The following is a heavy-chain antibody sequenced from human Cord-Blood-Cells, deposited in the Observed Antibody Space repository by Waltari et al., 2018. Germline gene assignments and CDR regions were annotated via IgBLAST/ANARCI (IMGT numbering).Heavy chain of an antibody. V-gene: IGHV3-48*02. J-gene: IGHJ5*02. CDR3: ARDLRKVGMGWFDP. Sequence: EVQLVESGGGLVQPGGSLRLSCAASGITFSSYCMNWVRPPPGKGMEWVSYISSSSSTIYESASVKGRFTISRDKAKNSLYLQMNSLRDEDTAVYYCARDLRKVGMGWFDPWGQGTLVTVSS. CDR1: GITFSSYC. D-gene: IGHD1-26*01. CDR2: ISSSSSTI.